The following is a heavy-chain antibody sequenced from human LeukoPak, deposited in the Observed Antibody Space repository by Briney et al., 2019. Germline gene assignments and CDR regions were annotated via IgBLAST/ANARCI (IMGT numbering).Heavy chain of an antibody. CDR3: ARGGLFRYGGTSGDY. CDR2: INQHGSES. CDR1: GFTFSSYW. V-gene: IGHV3-7*01. Sequence: QAGGSLRLSCAASGFTFSSYWMSWVRQAPGKGLEWVANINQHGSESYYVDSVKGRFIISRDNAKNSLYLHMSSLRGDDMAVYYCARGGLFRYGGTSGDYWGQGTLVTVSS. J-gene: IGHJ4*02. D-gene: IGHD4/OR15-4a*01.